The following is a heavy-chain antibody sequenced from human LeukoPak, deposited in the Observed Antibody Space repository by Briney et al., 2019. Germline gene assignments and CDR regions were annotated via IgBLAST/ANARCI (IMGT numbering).Heavy chain of an antibody. D-gene: IGHD3-22*01. CDR2: ISSSSSYI. J-gene: IGHJ4*02. CDR3: AKAVVPVISQHYFDY. Sequence: GGSLRLSCAASGLTFSSYNMNWVRQAPGKGLEWVSSISSSSSYIYYADSMKGRFTISRDNAKSLVYLQMNSLRAEDTAVYYCAKAVVPVISQHYFDYWGQGTLVTVSS. V-gene: IGHV3-21*04. CDR1: GLTFSSYN.